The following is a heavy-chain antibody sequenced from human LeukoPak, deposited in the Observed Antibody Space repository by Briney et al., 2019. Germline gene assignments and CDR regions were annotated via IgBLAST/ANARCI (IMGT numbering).Heavy chain of an antibody. CDR2: IYYSGST. V-gene: IGHV4-61*01. CDR3: ARDLYIAR. D-gene: IGHD1-14*01. Sequence: SETLSLTCTVSGVSVSSGSYYWSWIRQPPGKGREWFGYIYYSGSTSYNPSLKSRVTMSLNKPKNQCSLKLTSVTAADTAVYYCARDLYIARWGQGTMVTVSS. J-gene: IGHJ3*01. CDR1: GVSVSSGSYY.